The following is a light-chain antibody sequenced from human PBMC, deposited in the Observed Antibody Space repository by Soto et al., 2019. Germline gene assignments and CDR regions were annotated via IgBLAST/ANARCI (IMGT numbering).Light chain of an antibody. CDR2: DAS. CDR3: QQGGT. J-gene: IGKJ5*01. CDR1: QSVNSY. Sequence: EIVLTQSPATLSLSPGERATLSCRASQSVNSYLAWYQQKPGQAPRLLIYDASTRATGIPARFSGSGSGTDFTRTISSLEPKDFAVYYCQQGGTFGQGTRLEIK. V-gene: IGKV3-11*01.